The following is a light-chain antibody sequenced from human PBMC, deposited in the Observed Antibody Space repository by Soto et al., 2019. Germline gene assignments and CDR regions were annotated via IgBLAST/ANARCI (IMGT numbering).Light chain of an antibody. CDR3: QQYNHWPS. J-gene: IGKJ3*01. CDR2: GAS. Sequence: EILMTKCPSTLSASAGGRATLSCRANQSVSTNLAWYQQKPAQAPRLLIYGASTRATGVPGRFSGSGYGTEFTLTISSLPSEDFAVYYCQQYNHWPSFGPGTKVYIK. V-gene: IGKV3-15*01. CDR1: QSVSTN.